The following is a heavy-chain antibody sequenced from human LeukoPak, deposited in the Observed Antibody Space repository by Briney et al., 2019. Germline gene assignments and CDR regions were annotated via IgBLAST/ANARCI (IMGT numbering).Heavy chain of an antibody. CDR1: GFTVSSNY. J-gene: IGHJ4*02. CDR3: ARGAGYNYPYYFDY. D-gene: IGHD5-24*01. Sequence: GGSLRLSCAASGFTVSSNYMNWVRQAPGKGLEWVSVIYGGGNIYYADSVKGRFTISRDNSKNTLYLQMNSLRAEDTAVYYCARGAGYNYPYYFDYWGQGALVTVSS. V-gene: IGHV3-53*01. CDR2: IYGGGNI.